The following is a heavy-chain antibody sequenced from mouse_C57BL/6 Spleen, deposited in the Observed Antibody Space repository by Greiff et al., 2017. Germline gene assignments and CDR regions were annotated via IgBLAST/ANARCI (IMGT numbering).Heavy chain of an antibody. CDR1: GYTFTSYW. V-gene: IGHV1-69*01. Sequence: QVQLMQPGAELVMPGASVKLSCKASGYTFTSYWMHWVQQRHGQGLEWIGEIDPSDSYTNYNHKFKGQSTLTVDKSSSTAYMQRSSLTSEDSAVYFCAREGTYYRCDRDYWGQGTSVTVSS. CDR2: IDPSDSYT. CDR3: AREGTYYRCDRDY. J-gene: IGHJ4*01. D-gene: IGHD1-2*01.